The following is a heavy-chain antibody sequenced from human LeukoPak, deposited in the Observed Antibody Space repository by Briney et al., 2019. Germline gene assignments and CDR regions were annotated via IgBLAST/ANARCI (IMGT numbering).Heavy chain of an antibody. CDR2: IRHDGSNI. CDR3: ARESIPAADVPGDY. D-gene: IGHD6-13*01. Sequence: GGSLRLSCAASGFTFSKYAMHWVRQAPGKGLEWVAFIRHDGSNIYYADSVKGRFTISRDNSKNTLYLQMNSLIAEDTAVYYCARESIPAADVPGDYWGQGTLVTVSS. V-gene: IGHV3-30*02. CDR1: GFTFSKYA. J-gene: IGHJ4*02.